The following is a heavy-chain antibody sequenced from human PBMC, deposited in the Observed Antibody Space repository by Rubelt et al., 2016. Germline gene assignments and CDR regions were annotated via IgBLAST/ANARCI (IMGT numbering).Heavy chain of an antibody. Sequence: QVQLQQWGAGLLKPSETLSLTCAGYGASFSGYYWSWIRQPPGKGLGWIGESIHGGSSHYNPSLKSRVTISGDTSMHQFSLKQSTVTAAGTAVYYCARGPRAGTTSLDYWGQGTLVTVSS. V-gene: IGHV4-34*01. J-gene: IGHJ4*02. CDR3: ARGPRAGTTSLDY. CDR2: SIHGGSS. CDR1: GASFSGYY. D-gene: IGHD1-7*01.